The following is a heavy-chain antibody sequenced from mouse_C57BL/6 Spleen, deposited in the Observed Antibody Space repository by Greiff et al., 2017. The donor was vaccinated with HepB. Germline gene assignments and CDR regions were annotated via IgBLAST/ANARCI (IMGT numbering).Heavy chain of an antibody. V-gene: IGHV1-64*01. D-gene: IGHD2-4*01. CDR2: IHPNSGST. CDR1: GYTFTSYW. J-gene: IGHJ3*01. CDR3: ARSHYDYAWFAY. Sequence: QVQLKQPGAELVKPGASVKLSCKASGYTFTSYWMHWVKQRPGQGLEWIGMIHPNSGSTNYNEKFKSKATLTVDKSSSTAYMQLSSLTSEDSAVYYCARSHYDYAWFAYWGQGTLVTVSA.